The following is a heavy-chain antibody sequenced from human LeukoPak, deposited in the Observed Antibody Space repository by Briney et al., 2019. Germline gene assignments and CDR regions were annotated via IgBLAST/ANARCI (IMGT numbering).Heavy chain of an antibody. Sequence: SETLSLTCTVSGDSISGFHWSWIRQPPGKGLEWIGYIYYSGSTNYNPSLKSRVTISVDTSKNQFSLKLTSVTAADTAVYYCARGAADRNNYYYYIDVWGKGTTVTVSS. V-gene: IGHV4-59*12. CDR3: ARGAADRNNYYYYIDV. CDR2: IYYSGST. D-gene: IGHD1/OR15-1a*01. J-gene: IGHJ6*03. CDR1: GDSISGFH.